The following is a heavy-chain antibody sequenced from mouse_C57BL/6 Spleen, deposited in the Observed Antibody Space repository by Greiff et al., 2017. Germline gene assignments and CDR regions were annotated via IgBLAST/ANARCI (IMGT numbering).Heavy chain of an antibody. CDR1: GYTFTSYW. CDR2: INPSNGGT. CDR3: ARGGSSGRAWFAY. V-gene: IGHV1-53*01. J-gene: IGHJ3*01. D-gene: IGHD3-2*02. Sequence: QVQLQQPGTELVKPGASVKLSCKASGYTFTSYWMNWVKQRPGQGLEWIGNINPSNGGTNYNEKFKSKATLTVDKSSSTAYMQLSSLTSEGSAVYYCARGGSSGRAWFAYWGQGTLVTVSA.